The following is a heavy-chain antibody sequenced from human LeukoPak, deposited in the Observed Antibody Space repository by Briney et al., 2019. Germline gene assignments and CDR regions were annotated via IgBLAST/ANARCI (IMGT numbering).Heavy chain of an antibody. CDR2: ISAYNGNT. CDR1: GYTFTSYG. V-gene: IGHV1-18*01. D-gene: IGHD6-19*01. Sequence: ASVKVSCKASGYTFTSYGISWVRQAPGQGPEWVGWISAYNGNTNYAQKLQGRVTMTTDTSTSTAYMELRSPRSDDTAVYYCARESVDSSGWYVDYWGQGTLVTVSS. J-gene: IGHJ4*02. CDR3: ARESVDSSGWYVDY.